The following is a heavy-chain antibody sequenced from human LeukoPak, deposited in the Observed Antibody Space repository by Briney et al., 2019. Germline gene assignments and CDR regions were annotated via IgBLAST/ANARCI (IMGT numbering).Heavy chain of an antibody. D-gene: IGHD3-3*01. V-gene: IGHV4-30-2*01. CDR1: GGSISSGTYY. CDR2: IYHSGGT. CDR3: ARASGFLEWLLSD. J-gene: IGHJ4*02. Sequence: PSQTLSLTCTVSGGSISSGTYYWSWIRQPPGKGLEWIGYIYHSGGTCYNPSLKSRVTISVDRSKNQFSLKLTSVTAADTAVYYCARASGFLEWLLSDWGQGTLVTVSS.